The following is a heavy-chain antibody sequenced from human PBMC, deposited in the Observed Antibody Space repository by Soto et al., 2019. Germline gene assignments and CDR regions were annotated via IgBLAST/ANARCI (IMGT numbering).Heavy chain of an antibody. Sequence: EVQLVDSGGGLVQPGGSLRLSCAASGFTFSTYGMSWVRQAPGKGLEWVSYIDGSGSPIYYAACVKGRFTVSGDNANNSLYLQMKSPRAEDTAVYYCARPGGGSSISPYYYCYMDVGGKGPTVTVSS. J-gene: IGHJ6*03. V-gene: IGHV3-48*01. CDR3: ARPGGGSSISPYYYCYMDV. D-gene: IGHD6-6*01. CDR1: GFTFSTYG. CDR2: IDGSGSPI.